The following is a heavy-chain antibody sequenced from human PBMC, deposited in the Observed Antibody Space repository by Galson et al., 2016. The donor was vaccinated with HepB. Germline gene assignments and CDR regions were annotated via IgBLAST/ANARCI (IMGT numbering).Heavy chain of an antibody. CDR1: GFTFSTYG. CDR3: ARGFAVPGRIDY. Sequence: SLRLSCAASGFTFSTYGIHWVRQAPGKGLEWVAVIWYDGSNKYYGDSVKGRFTISRDNSKNTVSLQMNSLRAEDTAVYYCARGFAVPGRIDYWGQGTLVTVSS. V-gene: IGHV3-33*01. CDR2: IWYDGSNK. J-gene: IGHJ4*02. D-gene: IGHD2-2*01.